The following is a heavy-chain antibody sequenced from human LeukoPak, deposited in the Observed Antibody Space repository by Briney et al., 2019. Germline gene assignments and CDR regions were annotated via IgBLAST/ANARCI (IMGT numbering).Heavy chain of an antibody. CDR1: GYTFTGYY. J-gene: IGHJ4*02. CDR3: ASGSGDILTGYSLVPFDY. Sequence: GASVKVSCKASGYTFTGYYMHWVRQAPGQGLEWMGWINPNSGGTNYAQKFQGRVTMTRDTSISTAYMELSRLRSDDTAVYYCASGSGDILTGYSLVPFDYWGQGTLVTVSS. CDR2: INPNSGGT. D-gene: IGHD3-9*01. V-gene: IGHV1-2*02.